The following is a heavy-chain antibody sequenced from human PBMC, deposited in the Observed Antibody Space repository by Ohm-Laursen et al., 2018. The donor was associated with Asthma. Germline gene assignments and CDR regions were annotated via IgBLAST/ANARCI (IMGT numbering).Heavy chain of an antibody. D-gene: IGHD3-10*01. Sequence: SLRLSCTASGFTFGAYAMTWVRQAPGRGLEWVANINQDGSIWGYVDSVKGRFAISRDNAHNSLYLQMNSLRAEDTAFYYCAVSIYAYGEGAYWGQGTLVTVSS. J-gene: IGHJ4*02. CDR1: GFTFGAYA. CDR2: INQDGSIW. V-gene: IGHV3-7*05. CDR3: AVSIYAYGEGAY.